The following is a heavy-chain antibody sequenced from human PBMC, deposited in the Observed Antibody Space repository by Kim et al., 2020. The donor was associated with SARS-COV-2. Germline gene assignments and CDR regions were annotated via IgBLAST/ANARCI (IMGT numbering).Heavy chain of an antibody. CDR1: GFTFSSYG. V-gene: IGHV3-30*18. D-gene: IGHD1-1*01. J-gene: IGHJ4*02. Sequence: GGSLRLSCAASGFTFSSYGMHWVRQAPGKGLEWVAVITYDGSNTYYADSVKGRFTISRDNSKNTLDLQMNSLRAEDTAVYYCAKVGTGTTVGGGIDYWGQGTQVTVSS. CDR2: ITYDGSNT. CDR3: AKVGTGTTVGGGIDY.